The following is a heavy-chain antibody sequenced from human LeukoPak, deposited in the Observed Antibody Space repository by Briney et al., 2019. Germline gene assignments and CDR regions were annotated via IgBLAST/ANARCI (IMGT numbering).Heavy chain of an antibody. CDR2: ISGSGGST. CDR3: AREGYNYGFNY. D-gene: IGHD5-18*01. J-gene: IGHJ4*02. V-gene: IGHV3-23*01. CDR1: GFTSSSYA. Sequence: GGSLRLSCAASGFTSSSYAMSWVRQAPGKGLEWVSAISGSGGSTYYADSVKGRFTISRDNSKNTLYLQMNSLRAEDTAVYYCAREGYNYGFNYWGQGTLVTVSS.